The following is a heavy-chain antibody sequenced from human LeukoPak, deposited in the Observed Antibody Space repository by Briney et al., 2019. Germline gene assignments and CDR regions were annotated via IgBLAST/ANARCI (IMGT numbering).Heavy chain of an antibody. Sequence: KPSETLSLTGTGSGGSISSYYWSWIRQPPGKGLEWIGYIYYSGSTNYNPSLKSRVTISVDTSKNQFSLKLSSVTAADTAVYYCARGIEYSSSYYFDYWGQGTLVTVSS. CDR1: GGSISSYY. V-gene: IGHV4-59*01. D-gene: IGHD6-6*01. CDR3: ARGIEYSSSYYFDY. CDR2: IYYSGST. J-gene: IGHJ4*02.